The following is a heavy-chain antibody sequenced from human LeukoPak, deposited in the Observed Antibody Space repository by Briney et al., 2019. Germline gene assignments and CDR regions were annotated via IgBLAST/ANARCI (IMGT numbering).Heavy chain of an antibody. CDR3: ARSNYYDSRSWGFDI. V-gene: IGHV3-30*04. CDR2: ISHDGGNK. D-gene: IGHD3-22*01. Sequence: GGSLRLSCAASGFTLSRHPIFWVRQAPGKGLEWVAVISHDGGNKYYTDSVKGRFTISRDNSKNTLFLQMNSLRAEDTAAYYCARSNYYDSRSWGFDIWGQGTMVTVSS. CDR1: GFTLSRHP. J-gene: IGHJ3*02.